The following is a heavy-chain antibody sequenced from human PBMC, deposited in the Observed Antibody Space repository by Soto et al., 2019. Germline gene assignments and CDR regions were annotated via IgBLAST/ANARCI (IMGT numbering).Heavy chain of an antibody. CDR3: ARGVIWPATSDAFDI. J-gene: IGHJ3*02. CDR2: IYNTGSA. D-gene: IGHD1-26*01. CDR1: GGSLSSDNFF. V-gene: IGHV4-31*03. Sequence: QVQLQESGPGLVKPSQTLSVTCTVSGGSLSSDNFFWSWVRQHPETDLEWVGYIYNTGSAYYNPSLKSRLTISLDTSKNRFSLSLISVTAADTAVYYCARGVIWPATSDAFDIWGQGTMVTVSS.